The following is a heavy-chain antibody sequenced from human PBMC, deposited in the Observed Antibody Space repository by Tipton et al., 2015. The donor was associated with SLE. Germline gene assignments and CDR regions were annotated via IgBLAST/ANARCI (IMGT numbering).Heavy chain of an antibody. D-gene: IGHD1-26*01. J-gene: IGHJ4*02. CDR2: MNPNSGNT. CDR3: ARGPLIVGATDDDY. Sequence: QVQLVQSGAEVKKPGASVKVSCKASGYTFTSYDINWVRQAAGQGLEWMGWMNPNSGNTGYAQKFQGRVTMTRNTSISTAYMELSSLRSEDTAVYYCARGPLIVGATDDDYWGQGTLVTVSS. V-gene: IGHV1-8*01. CDR1: GYTFTSYD.